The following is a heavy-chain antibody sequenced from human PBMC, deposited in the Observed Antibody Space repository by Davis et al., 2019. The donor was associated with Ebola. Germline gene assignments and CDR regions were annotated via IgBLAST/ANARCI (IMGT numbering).Heavy chain of an antibody. D-gene: IGHD3-22*01. CDR2: INAGNGYT. Sequence: ASVKVSCKASGYTFNKYNMHWVRQAPGQRLEWMGWINAGNGYTKYSLKFRGRVTITKDTSASTAYMELSSLRSEDTAVYYCARDRYSDGSGYFFEQSHWGQGTLVTVSS. J-gene: IGHJ4*02. CDR3: ARDRYSDGSGYFFEQSH. CDR1: GYTFNKYN. V-gene: IGHV1-3*01.